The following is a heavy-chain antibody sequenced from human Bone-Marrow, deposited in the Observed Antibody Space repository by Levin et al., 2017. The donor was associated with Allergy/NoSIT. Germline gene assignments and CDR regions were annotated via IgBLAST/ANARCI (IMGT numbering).Heavy chain of an antibody. D-gene: IGHD6-19*01. CDR1: GFTFSNAW. J-gene: IGHJ5*02. CDR2: IKSKTDGWTT. Sequence: GASVKVSCAASGFTFSNAWMSWVRQAPGKGLEWVGRIKSKTDGWTTDYAAPVKGRFTISRDDSKNTLYLQMNSLKTEDTAVYYCTTDSRGRAVAVGVANWFDPWGQGTLVTVSS. V-gene: IGHV3-15*01. CDR3: TTDSRGRAVAVGVANWFDP.